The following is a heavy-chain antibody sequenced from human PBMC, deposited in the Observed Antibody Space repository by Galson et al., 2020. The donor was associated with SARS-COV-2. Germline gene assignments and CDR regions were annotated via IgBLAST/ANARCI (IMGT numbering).Heavy chain of an antibody. CDR2: IYYTGTT. D-gene: IGHD2-15*01. CDR3: ARQGCSGGRCYYLDY. Sequence: SETLSLTCTVSGGSITNRNYYWAWIRQPPGKGLEWSGTIYYTGTTYYSPSLKSRITISVDTSKNQFSLKLSSVTAADTAVYYCARQGCSGGRCYYLDYWGQGTLVTVSS. J-gene: IGHJ4*02. V-gene: IGHV4-39*01. CDR1: GGSITNRNYY.